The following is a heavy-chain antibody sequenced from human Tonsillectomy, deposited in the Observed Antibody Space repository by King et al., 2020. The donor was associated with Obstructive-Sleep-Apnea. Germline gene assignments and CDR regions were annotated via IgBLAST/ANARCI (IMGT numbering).Heavy chain of an antibody. D-gene: IGHD3-10*01. J-gene: IGHJ5*02. Sequence: QLQLQESGPGLVKPSETLSLTCKVSGGSIGTYYWSWIRQPPGKGLEWIGYIYYSGSSNYNPSLKRRVTITVDTSKNQFSLMLSSVTAADTAVYYCARAPYGSGIIDWFDPWGQGTLVTVSS. CDR2: IYYSGSS. V-gene: IGHV4-59*01. CDR1: GGSIGTYY. CDR3: ARAPYGSGIIDWFDP.